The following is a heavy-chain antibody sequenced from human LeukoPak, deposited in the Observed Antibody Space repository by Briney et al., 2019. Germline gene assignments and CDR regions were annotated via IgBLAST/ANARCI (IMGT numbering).Heavy chain of an antibody. CDR3: ARRDIVVVPAAIIGAFDI. CDR2: INWNGGST. D-gene: IGHD2-2*02. Sequence: GGSLRLSCAASGFTFSDYYMSWIRQAPGKGLEWVSGINWNGGSTGYADSVKGRFTISRDNAKNSLYLQMNSPRAEDTALYYCARRDIVVVPAAIIGAFDIWGQGTMVTVSS. CDR1: GFTFSDYY. J-gene: IGHJ3*02. V-gene: IGHV3-20*04.